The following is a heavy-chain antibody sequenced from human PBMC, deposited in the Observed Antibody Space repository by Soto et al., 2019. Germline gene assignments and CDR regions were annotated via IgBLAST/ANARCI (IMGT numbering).Heavy chain of an antibody. J-gene: IGHJ6*02. CDR2: ISAYNGNT. V-gene: IGHV1-18*01. CDR3: ARDRRQLVSYYYYYGMDV. Sequence: ASVKVSCKASGYTFTSYGISWVRQAPGQGLEWMGWISAYNGNTNYAQKLQGRVTMTTDTSTSTAYMELRSLRPDDTAVYYCARDRRQLVSYYYYYGMDVWGQGTTVTVSS. CDR1: GYTFTSYG. D-gene: IGHD6-13*01.